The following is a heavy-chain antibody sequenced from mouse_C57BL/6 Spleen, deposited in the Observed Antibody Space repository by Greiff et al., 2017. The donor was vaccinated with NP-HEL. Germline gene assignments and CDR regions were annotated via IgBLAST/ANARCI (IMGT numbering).Heavy chain of an antibody. J-gene: IGHJ2*01. CDR1: GFNIKDYY. CDR2: IDPEDGET. Sequence: EVQLQESGAELVKPGASVKLSCTASGFNIKDYYMHWVKQRTEQGLEWIGRIDPEDGETKYAPKFQGKATIIADTSSNTAYLQLSSLTSEDTAVYYWARGTTVVAPIDYWGQGTTLTVSS. V-gene: IGHV14-2*01. CDR3: ARGTTVVAPIDY. D-gene: IGHD1-1*01.